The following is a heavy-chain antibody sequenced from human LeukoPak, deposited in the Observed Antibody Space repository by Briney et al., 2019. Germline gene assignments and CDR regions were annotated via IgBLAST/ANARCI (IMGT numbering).Heavy chain of an antibody. J-gene: IGHJ4*02. V-gene: IGHV3-23*01. D-gene: IGHD1-26*01. CDR1: GFTFSSYG. CDR3: AKDNPRVGATGY. CDR2: ISGSGGST. Sequence: GGSLRLSCAASGFTFSSYGMNWVRQAPGKGLEWVSAISGSGGSTYYADSVKGRFTISRDNSKNTLYLQMNSLRAEDTAVYYCAKDNPRVGATGYWGQGTLVTVSS.